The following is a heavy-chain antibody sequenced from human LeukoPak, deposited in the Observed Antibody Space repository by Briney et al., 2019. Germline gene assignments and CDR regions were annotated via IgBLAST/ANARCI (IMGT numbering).Heavy chain of an antibody. Sequence: GGSLRLSCAASGFTFSSYAMSWVRQAPGKGLEWVSAISGSGGSTYYADSVKGRFTISRDNSKNTLYLQMNSLRAEDTAVYYCAEDNGPTTGTSWGQGTLVTVSS. CDR3: AEDNGPTTGTS. CDR2: ISGSGGST. J-gene: IGHJ4*02. D-gene: IGHD1-1*01. CDR1: GFTFSSYA. V-gene: IGHV3-23*01.